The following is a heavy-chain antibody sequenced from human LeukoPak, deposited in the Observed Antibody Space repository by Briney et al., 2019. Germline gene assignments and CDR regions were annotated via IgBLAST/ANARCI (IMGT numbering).Heavy chain of an antibody. J-gene: IGHJ3*02. CDR1: GFTFSSYW. D-gene: IGHD2-15*01. CDR2: ISGSGGST. V-gene: IGHV3-23*01. CDR3: AKDGPGDCSGGCCCYAFDI. Sequence: HTGGSLRLSCAASGFTFSSYWMHWVRQAPGKGLEWVSAISGSGGSTYYADSVKGRFTISRDNSKNTLYLQMNSLRAEDTAVYYCAKDGPGDCSGGCCCYAFDIWGQGTMVTVSS.